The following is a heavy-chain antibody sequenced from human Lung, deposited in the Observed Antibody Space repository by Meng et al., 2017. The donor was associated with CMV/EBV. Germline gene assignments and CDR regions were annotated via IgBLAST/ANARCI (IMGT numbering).Heavy chain of an antibody. CDR3: ASDYGGNSALY. D-gene: IGHD4-23*01. Sequence: TLSLTCAVYGGSFSGYYWSWIRQPPGKGLEWIGEINHSGSTNYNPSLKSRVTISVDTSKNQFSLKLSSVTAADTAVYYCASDYGGNSALYWGQGTLVTVSS. CDR1: GGSFSGYY. CDR2: INHSGST. V-gene: IGHV4-34*01. J-gene: IGHJ4*02.